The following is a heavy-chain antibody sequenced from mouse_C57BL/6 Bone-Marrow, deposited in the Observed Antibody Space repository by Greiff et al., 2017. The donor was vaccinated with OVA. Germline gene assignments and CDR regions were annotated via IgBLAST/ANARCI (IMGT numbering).Heavy chain of an antibody. CDR2: SRNKANDYTT. V-gene: IGHV7-1*01. Sequence: EVQLVESGGGLVQSGRSLRLSCATSGFTFSDFYMEWVHQAPGKGLEWIAASRNKANDYTTEYSASVKGRFIVSRDTSQSILYLQMNALRAEDTAIYYCARDEPVWFAYWGQGTLVTVSA. CDR3: ARDEPVWFAY. CDR1: GFTFSDFY. D-gene: IGHD6-1*01. J-gene: IGHJ3*01.